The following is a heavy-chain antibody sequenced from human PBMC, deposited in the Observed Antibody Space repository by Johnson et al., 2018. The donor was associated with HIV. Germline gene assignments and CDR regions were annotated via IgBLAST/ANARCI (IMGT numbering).Heavy chain of an antibody. V-gene: IGHV3-11*04. CDR3: ARLSGYEPDKDAFDI. J-gene: IGHJ3*02. CDR2: ISSSGSTI. CDR1: GFTFSDYY. Sequence: QVQLVESGGGVVRPGGSMRLSCAASGFTFSDYYMSWIRQAPGKGLEWVSYISSSGSTIYYADSVKGRFTISRDNAKNSLYLQMNSLRAEDTAVYYCARLSGYEPDKDAFDIWGQGTMVTVSS. D-gene: IGHD5-12*01.